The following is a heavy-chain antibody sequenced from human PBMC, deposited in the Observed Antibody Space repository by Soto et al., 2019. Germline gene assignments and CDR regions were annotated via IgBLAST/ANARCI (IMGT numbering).Heavy chain of an antibody. CDR3: ARVTGIPAASRPYYYYYYMDV. CDR2: IIPILGIA. Sequence: SVKVSCKASGGTFSSYTISWVRQAPGQGLEWMGRIIPILGIANYAQKFQGRVTITADKSTSTAYMELSSLRSEDTAVYYCARVTGIPAASRPYYYYYYMDVWGKGTTVTVSS. V-gene: IGHV1-69*02. CDR1: GGTFSSYT. D-gene: IGHD2-2*01. J-gene: IGHJ6*03.